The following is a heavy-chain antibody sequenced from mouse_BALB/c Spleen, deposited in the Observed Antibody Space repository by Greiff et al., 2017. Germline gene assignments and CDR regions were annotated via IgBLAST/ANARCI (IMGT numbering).Heavy chain of an antibody. D-gene: IGHD2-14*01. CDR3: ARGYDWFAY. CDR2: ISSGSSTI. V-gene: IGHV5-17*02. CDR1: GFTFSSFG. Sequence: EVKLVESGGGLVQPGGSRKLSCAASGFTFSSFGMHWVRQAPEKGLEWVAYISSGSSTIYYADTVKGRFTISRDNPKNTLFLQMTSLRSEDTAMYYCARGYDWFAYWGQGTLVTVSA. J-gene: IGHJ3*01.